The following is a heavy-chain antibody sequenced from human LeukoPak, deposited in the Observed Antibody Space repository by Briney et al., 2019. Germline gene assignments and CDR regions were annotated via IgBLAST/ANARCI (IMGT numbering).Heavy chain of an antibody. CDR2: IYYSGST. D-gene: IGHD3-3*01. CDR3: ARADEIRFLEWLYRD. Sequence: PSETLSLTCTVSGGSIGSYYWSWIRQPPGKGLEWIGYIYYSGSTNYNPSLKSRVTISVDTSKNQFSLKLSSVTAADTAVYYCARADEIRFLEWLYRDWGQGTLVTVSS. V-gene: IGHV4-59*01. J-gene: IGHJ4*02. CDR1: GGSIGSYY.